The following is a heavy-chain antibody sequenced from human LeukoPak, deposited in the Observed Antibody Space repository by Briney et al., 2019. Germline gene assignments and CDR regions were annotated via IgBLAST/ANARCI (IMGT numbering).Heavy chain of an antibody. Sequence: PGGSLRLSCAASGFTFSSYGMHWVRQAPGKGLEWVAVIWYDGSNKYYADSVKGRFTISRDNSKNTLYLQMNGLRAEDTAVYYCARDRNSDTAMVHWGQGTLVTVSS. CDR3: ARDRNSDTAMVH. V-gene: IGHV3-33*01. J-gene: IGHJ4*02. CDR1: GFTFSSYG. D-gene: IGHD5-18*01. CDR2: IWYDGSNK.